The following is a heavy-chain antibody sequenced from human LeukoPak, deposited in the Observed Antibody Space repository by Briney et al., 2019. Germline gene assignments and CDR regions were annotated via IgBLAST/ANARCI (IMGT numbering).Heavy chain of an antibody. V-gene: IGHV1-18*01. CDR2: ISADNGKT. D-gene: IGHD3-22*01. CDR1: GYTFTSYG. Sequence: ASMKVSCKTSGYTFTSYGISWVRQAPGQGLEWMGWISADNGKTNYVQKFQARVTMTRDTSINTAYMELSRLKSDDTAVYYCARYYYDRSGYFPFDIWGQGTMVTVSS. J-gene: IGHJ3*02. CDR3: ARYYYDRSGYFPFDI.